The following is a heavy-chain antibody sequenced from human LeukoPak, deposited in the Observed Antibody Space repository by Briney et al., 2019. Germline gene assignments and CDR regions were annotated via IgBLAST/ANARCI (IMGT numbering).Heavy chain of an antibody. CDR1: GFTFGSYG. Sequence: GGSLRLSCAASGFTFGSYGMHWIRQAPGKGLEWVAVTSHDGSNTYYVDSVKGRFIISRDNSKNTLYLQMNSLRAEDTAVYYCARAYDFWGQGTLVTVSS. V-gene: IGHV3-30*03. J-gene: IGHJ4*02. CDR2: TSHDGSNT. D-gene: IGHD3-3*01. CDR3: ARAYDF.